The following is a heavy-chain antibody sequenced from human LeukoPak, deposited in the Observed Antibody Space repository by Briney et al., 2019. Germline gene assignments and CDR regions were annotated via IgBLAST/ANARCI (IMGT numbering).Heavy chain of an antibody. CDR1: GGSISSYF. CDR3: ARAPHFYYYVDA. Sequence: SETLSLTCTVSGGSISSYFWSWIRQPPGKALEWIGYIYYTGSTNYNPSLKSRVTISVDTSKNQFSLKLSSGTAADTALYYCARAPHFYYYVDAWGKGTTVTVSS. J-gene: IGHJ6*03. V-gene: IGHV4-59*01. CDR2: IYYTGST.